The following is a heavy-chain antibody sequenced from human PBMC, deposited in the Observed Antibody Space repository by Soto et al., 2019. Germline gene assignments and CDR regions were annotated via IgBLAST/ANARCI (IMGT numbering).Heavy chain of an antibody. CDR3: AKVKQSVFDYYYYRMDV. J-gene: IGHJ6*02. V-gene: IGHV3-23*01. Sequence: PGGSLRLSCAASGFTFSSYAMSWVRQAPGKGLEWVSAISGSGGSTYYADSVKGRFTISRDNSKNTLYLQMNSLRAEDTAVYYCAKVKQSVFDYYYYRMDVWGQGTTVTVSS. D-gene: IGHD3-3*01. CDR2: ISGSGGST. CDR1: GFTFSSYA.